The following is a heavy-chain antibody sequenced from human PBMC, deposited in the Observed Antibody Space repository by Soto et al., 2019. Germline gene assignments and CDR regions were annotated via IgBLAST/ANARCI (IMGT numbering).Heavy chain of an antibody. D-gene: IGHD6-6*01. J-gene: IGHJ6*02. Sequence: PGGSLRLSCAASGFTFSSYAMHWVRQAPGKGLEWMAVISYDGSNKYYADSVKGRFTISRDNSKNTLFLQMNSLRGEDTAVYYCAKVVRADTTSSNFYYYSGMDVWGQGTTVTVSS. CDR1: GFTFSSYA. V-gene: IGHV3-30-3*01. CDR2: ISYDGSNK. CDR3: AKVVRADTTSSNFYYYSGMDV.